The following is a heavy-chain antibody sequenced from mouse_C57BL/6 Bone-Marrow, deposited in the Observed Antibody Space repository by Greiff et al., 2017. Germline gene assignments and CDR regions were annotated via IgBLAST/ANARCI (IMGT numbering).Heavy chain of an antibody. V-gene: IGHV3-6*01. CDR2: ISYDGSN. CDR1: GYSITRGYY. J-gene: IGHJ2*01. Sequence: ESGPGLVKPSQSLSLTCSVTGYSITRGYYWNWIRQFPGNKLEWMGYISYDGSNNYNPSLKNRISITRDTSKNQFFLKLNSVTTEDTATYYCARDLLWSFDYWGQGTTLTVSS. CDR3: ARDLLWSFDY. D-gene: IGHD2-10*01.